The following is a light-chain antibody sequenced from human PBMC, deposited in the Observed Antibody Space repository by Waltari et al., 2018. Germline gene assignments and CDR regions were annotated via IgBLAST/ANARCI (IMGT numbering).Light chain of an antibody. CDR2: DAS. V-gene: IGKV3D-20*01. CDR1: ESVDSHD. Sequence: VMTQSPATLSLSPGERVTLSCGASESVDSHDIAWSQQRPGLAPRLLIYDASTRAPGIPGRFSGSGSDTDFTLTISRLEPEDVAVYYCQFYGSSPLTFGGGTKVEIK. J-gene: IGKJ4*01. CDR3: QFYGSSPLT.